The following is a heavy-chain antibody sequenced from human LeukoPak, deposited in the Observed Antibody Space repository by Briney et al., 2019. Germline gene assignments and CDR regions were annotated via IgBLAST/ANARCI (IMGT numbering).Heavy chain of an antibody. V-gene: IGHV1-8*01. CDR2: MNPNSGNT. J-gene: IGHJ4*02. CDR3: ARGITMVRGVIIRRKDGYYFDY. CDR1: GYTFTSYD. D-gene: IGHD3-10*01. Sequence: ASVKVSCKASGYTFTSYDINWVRQATGQGLEWMGWMNPNSGNTGYAQKFQGRVTMTRNTSISTAYMELSSLRSEDTAVYYCARGITMVRGVIIRRKDGYYFDYWGQGTLVTVSS.